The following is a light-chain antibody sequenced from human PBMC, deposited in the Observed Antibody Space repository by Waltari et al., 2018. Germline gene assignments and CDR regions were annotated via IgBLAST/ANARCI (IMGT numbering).Light chain of an antibody. Sequence: QAGLTQPPSVSKDLRQTATLTCTGNTKHVGYPDETWLQQHQGHPPKLLSDRNNNRPSGISERFSASRSGNTASLTITGLQPEDEADYYCAAWDSSLAGWVFGGGTKLAVL. V-gene: IGLV10-54*01. J-gene: IGLJ3*02. CDR1: TKHVGYPD. CDR3: AAWDSSLAGWV. CDR2: RNN.